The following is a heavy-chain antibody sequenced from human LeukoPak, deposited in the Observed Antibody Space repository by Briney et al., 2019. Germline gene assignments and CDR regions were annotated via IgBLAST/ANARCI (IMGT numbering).Heavy chain of an antibody. CDR1: GGSFSGYY. Sequence: PSETLSLTCAVYGGSFSGYYWSWIRQPPGKGLEWIGEINHSGSTNYNPSLKSRVTISVDTSKNQFSLKLSSVTAADTAVYYCARRWRARIAVAPRFSGWFDPWGQGTLVTVSS. CDR3: ARRWRARIAVAPRFSGWFDP. D-gene: IGHD6-19*01. J-gene: IGHJ5*02. CDR2: INHSGST. V-gene: IGHV4-34*01.